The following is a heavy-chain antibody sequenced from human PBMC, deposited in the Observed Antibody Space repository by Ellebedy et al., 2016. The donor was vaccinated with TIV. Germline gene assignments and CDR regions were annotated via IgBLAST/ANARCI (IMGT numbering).Heavy chain of an antibody. Sequence: MPSETLSLTCTVSGGSISSGAFYWTWIRQQPGKGLEWIGNFYYSGSTYYRPSLKTRVTISLDTSNNQFSLRLKSVTAADTAVYYCARDEGGSGSLSYWGQGSLVTVSS. CDR1: GGSISSGAFY. CDR2: FYYSGST. CDR3: ARDEGGSGSLSY. V-gene: IGHV4-31*03. D-gene: IGHD3-10*01. J-gene: IGHJ4*02.